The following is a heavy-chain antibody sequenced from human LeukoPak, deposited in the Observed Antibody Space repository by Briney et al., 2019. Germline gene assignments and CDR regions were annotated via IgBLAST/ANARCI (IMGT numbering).Heavy chain of an antibody. CDR2: ISSNGGST. D-gene: IGHD6-19*01. CDR3: VKITSSSGGDY. J-gene: IGHJ4*02. Sequence: GGSLRLSCAASGFTFSSYAMTWVRQAPGKGLEYVSGISSNGGSTYYADSVKGRFTISRDNSKNTLYLQMRSLRAEDTAVYYCVKITSSSGGDYWGQGTLVTVSS. V-gene: IGHV3-64D*09. CDR1: GFTFSSYA.